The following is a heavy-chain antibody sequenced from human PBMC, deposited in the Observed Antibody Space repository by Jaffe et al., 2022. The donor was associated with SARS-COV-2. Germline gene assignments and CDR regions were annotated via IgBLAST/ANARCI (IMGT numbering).Heavy chain of an antibody. Sequence: EVQLVESGGGLVQPGGSLRLSCAASGFTFSSYAMHWVRQAPGKGLEYVSAISSNGGSTYYANSVKGRFTISRDNSKNTLYLQMGSLRAEDMAVYYCARYSGYEKYNWFDPWGQGTLVTVSS. CDR2: ISSNGGST. V-gene: IGHV3-64*01. D-gene: IGHD5-12*01. CDR3: ARYSGYEKYNWFDP. CDR1: GFTFSSYA. J-gene: IGHJ5*02.